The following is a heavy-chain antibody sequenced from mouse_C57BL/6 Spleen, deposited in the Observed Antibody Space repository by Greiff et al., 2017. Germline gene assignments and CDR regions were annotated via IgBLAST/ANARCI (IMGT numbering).Heavy chain of an antibody. CDR1: GYTFTDYE. Sequence: QVQLQQSGAELVRPGASVTLSCKASGYTFTDYEMHWVKQTPVHGLEWIGAIEPETGGTAYNQKFKGKAILTADKSSSTAYMELRSLTSEDSAVYYCTIGSNDDSFAYWGQGTTLTVSS. D-gene: IGHD2-12*01. CDR3: TIGSNDDSFAY. CDR2: IEPETGGT. J-gene: IGHJ2*01. V-gene: IGHV1-15*01.